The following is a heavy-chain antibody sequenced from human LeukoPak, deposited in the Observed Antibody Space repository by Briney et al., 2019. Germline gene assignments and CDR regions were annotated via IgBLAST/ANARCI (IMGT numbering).Heavy chain of an antibody. D-gene: IGHD4-11*01. CDR1: GFTFSSYA. J-gene: IGHJ6*04. V-gene: IGHV3-23*01. CDR2: ISGSGGST. Sequence: PGGSLRPSCAASGFTFSSYAMSWVRQAPGKGLEWVSAISGSGGSTYYADSVKGRFTISRDNSKNTLYLQMNSMRAEDTAVYYCAKHANDYSEGLDVWGKGTTVTVSS. CDR3: AKHANDYSEGLDV.